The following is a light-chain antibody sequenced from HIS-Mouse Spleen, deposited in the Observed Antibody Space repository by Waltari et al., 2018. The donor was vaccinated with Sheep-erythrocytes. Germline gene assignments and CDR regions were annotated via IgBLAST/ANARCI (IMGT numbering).Light chain of an antibody. J-gene: IGLJ3*02. CDR2: EGS. CDR3: CSYAGSSTPWV. CDR1: SSDVGRYNL. V-gene: IGLV2-23*01. Sequence: SALTQPASVSGSPGQSITISCTGTSSDVGRYNLVSWYQQRPGKAPKLMIYEGSQRPSGVSNRFSGSKSGNTASLTISGLQAEDEADYYCCSYAGSSTPWVFGGGTKLTVL.